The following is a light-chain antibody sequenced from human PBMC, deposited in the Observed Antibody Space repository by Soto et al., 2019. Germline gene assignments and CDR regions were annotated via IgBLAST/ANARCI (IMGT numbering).Light chain of an antibody. V-gene: IGLV2-14*01. Sequence: SALTQPASVSGSPGQSIAISCTGTSSDVGGYNYVSWYQQHPGKAPKLMVYDVSNRPSGVSNRFSGSKSGNTASLTISGLQAEDEADYYCCSYTSSSTYVFGIGTKVTFL. J-gene: IGLJ1*01. CDR3: CSYTSSSTYV. CDR2: DVS. CDR1: SSDVGGYNY.